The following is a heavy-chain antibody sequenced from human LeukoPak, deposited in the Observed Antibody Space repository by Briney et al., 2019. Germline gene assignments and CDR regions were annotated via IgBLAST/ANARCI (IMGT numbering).Heavy chain of an antibody. CDR1: GFTFSRYD. Sequence: PGGSLRLSCVASGFTFSRYDMHWVRQATGKGLEWVSAIDTAGDTYYPGSVKGRFTISRENAKNSLYLQMSSLRAGDTAVYYCASSPYCSTTSCYLGYFQHWGQGTLVTVSS. CDR3: ASSPYCSTTSCYLGYFQH. CDR2: IDTAGDT. J-gene: IGHJ1*01. V-gene: IGHV3-13*04. D-gene: IGHD2-2*01.